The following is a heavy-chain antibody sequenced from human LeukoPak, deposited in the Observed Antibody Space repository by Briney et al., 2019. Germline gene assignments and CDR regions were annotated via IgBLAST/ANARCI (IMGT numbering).Heavy chain of an antibody. D-gene: IGHD3-16*01. CDR3: ARDLLGRGTAGNFDY. CDR1: GFTFSSYG. J-gene: IGHJ4*02. V-gene: IGHV3-30*03. Sequence: PGRSLRLSCAASGFTFSSYGMHWVRQAPGKGLEWVAVISYDGSNKYYADSVKGRFTISRDNSKNTLYLQMNSLRAEDTAVYYCARDLLGRGTAGNFDYWGQGTLVTVSS. CDR2: ISYDGSNK.